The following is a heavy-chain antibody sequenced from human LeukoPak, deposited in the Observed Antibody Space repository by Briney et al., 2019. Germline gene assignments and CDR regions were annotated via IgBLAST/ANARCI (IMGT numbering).Heavy chain of an antibody. CDR1: GFTFSGYG. J-gene: IGHJ4*02. Sequence: AGGSLRLSCAASGFTFSGYGMNWVRQAPGQGLEWVSYISSSSSGMYYADSVKGRFTISRDNAKNSLYLQMNSLRAEDTAVYYCARDRDGYNSSPFEYWGQGTLVTVSS. CDR2: ISSSSSGM. V-gene: IGHV3-48*04. D-gene: IGHD5-24*01. CDR3: ARDRDGYNSSPFEY.